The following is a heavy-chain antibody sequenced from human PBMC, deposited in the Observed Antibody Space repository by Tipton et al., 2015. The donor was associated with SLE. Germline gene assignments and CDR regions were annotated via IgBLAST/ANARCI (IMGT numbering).Heavy chain of an antibody. CDR3: ARGSPGRSEGHYKDYHYGIDV. D-gene: IGHD3-9*01. V-gene: IGHV4-39*07. CDR2: INHSGRT. CDR1: GGSISSNKFS. J-gene: IGHJ6*02. Sequence: TLSLTCTVSGGSISSNKFSWGWIRQPPGKGLEWIGEINHSGRTNYNPSLKSRVTISLDTSKNQFSLKLISVAAADTAVYYCARGSPGRSEGHYKDYHYGIDVWGQGTTVTVSS.